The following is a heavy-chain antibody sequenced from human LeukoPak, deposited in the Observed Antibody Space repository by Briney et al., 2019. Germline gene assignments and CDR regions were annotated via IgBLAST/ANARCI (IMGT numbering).Heavy chain of an antibody. CDR1: GYTFTDYY. CDR3: ARPPTGIYSSSFWYFDL. J-gene: IGHJ2*01. D-gene: IGHD6-6*01. V-gene: IGHV1-2*02. CDR2: ISPKTGGT. Sequence: ASVKVSCKASGYTFTDYYIHWVRQAPGQGLEWMGWISPKTGGTNHAQKFQGRVTMTRDTSISTVYMDLSRLRSDDTAMYYCARPPTGIYSSSFWYFDLWGRGTLVTVSS.